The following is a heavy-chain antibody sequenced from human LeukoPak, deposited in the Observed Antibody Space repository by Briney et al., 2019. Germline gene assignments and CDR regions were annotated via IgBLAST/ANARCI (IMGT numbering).Heavy chain of an antibody. J-gene: IGHJ4*02. CDR1: GGSISTYY. V-gene: IGHV4-59*01. CDR3: ARDLKYYDSSGFDY. D-gene: IGHD3-22*01. CDR2: IYYSGTT. Sequence: PSETLSLTCTVSGGSISTYYWSWIRQPPGKGLEWIAYIYYSGTTDYNPSLKSRVTITLDTSKNQFSLKLNSVTAADTAVYYCARDLKYYDSSGFDYWGREPWSPSPQ.